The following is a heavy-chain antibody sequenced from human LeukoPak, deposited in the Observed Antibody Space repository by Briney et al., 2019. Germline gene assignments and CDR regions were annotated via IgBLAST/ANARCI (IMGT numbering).Heavy chain of an antibody. Sequence: GASVKVSCKASGGTFSSHSFNWVRQAPGQGLEWLGGIIPKSSTTKYAQNFQGRVTITVDESTCTAFTELRSLRPEDTAVYYCARPRTYYDSWRGYPPFDYWGQGTLVTVSS. D-gene: IGHD3-3*01. V-gene: IGHV1-69*13. CDR1: GGTFSSHS. CDR2: IIPKSSTT. CDR3: ARPRTYYDSWRGYPPFDY. J-gene: IGHJ4*02.